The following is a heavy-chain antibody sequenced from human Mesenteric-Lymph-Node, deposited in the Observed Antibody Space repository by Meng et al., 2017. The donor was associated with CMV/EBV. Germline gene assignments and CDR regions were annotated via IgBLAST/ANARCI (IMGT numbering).Heavy chain of an antibody. J-gene: IGHJ4*02. Sequence: SITIGYYCSSWIRQQPGKGLEWIEYISYSGSTYYNPSLKNPLTISLTTSKNQFSLKLSSVTAADTAVYYCARTPNQGYSGYGLGFDYWGQGTLVTVSS. V-gene: IGHV4-31*01. CDR2: ISYSGST. D-gene: IGHD5-12*01. CDR1: SITIGYYC. CDR3: ARTPNQGYSGYGLGFDY.